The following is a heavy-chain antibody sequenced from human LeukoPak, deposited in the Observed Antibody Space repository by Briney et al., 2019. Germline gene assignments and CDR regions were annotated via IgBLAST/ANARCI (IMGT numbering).Heavy chain of an antibody. CDR1: GGSISSYY. V-gene: IGHV4-39*01. Sequence: SETLSLTCTVSGGSISSYYWSWIRQPPGKGLEWIGSIFYGGNIYYNPSLKSRVTISIDTSRNQFSLKLSSVTAADTAVYYCASPSHCTSDSCQKYFDYWGQGTLVTVSS. CDR2: IFYGGNI. J-gene: IGHJ4*02. D-gene: IGHD2-2*01. CDR3: ASPSHCTSDSCQKYFDY.